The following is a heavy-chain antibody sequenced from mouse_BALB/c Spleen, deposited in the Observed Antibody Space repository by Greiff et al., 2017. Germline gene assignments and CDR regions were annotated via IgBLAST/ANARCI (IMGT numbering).Heavy chain of an antibody. J-gene: IGHJ4*01. CDR3: ARGDSYAMDY. D-gene: IGHD3-3*01. CDR2: IDPENGNT. CDR1: GFNIKDYY. Sequence: DVQLQESGAELVRPGALVKLSCKASGFNIKDYYMHWVKQRPEQGLEWIGWIDPENGNTIYDPKFQGKASITADTSSNTAYLQLSSLTSEDTAIYYCARGDSYAMDYWGQGTSVTVSS. V-gene: IGHV14-1*02.